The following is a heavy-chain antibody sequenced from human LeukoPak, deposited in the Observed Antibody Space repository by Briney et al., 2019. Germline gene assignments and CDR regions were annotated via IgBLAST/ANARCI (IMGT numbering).Heavy chain of an antibody. J-gene: IGHJ2*01. CDR1: GFTFSSYS. D-gene: IGHD2-15*01. CDR3: ARRPIVVVVAYNWHFDL. CDR2: ISTDSRSK. Sequence: GGSLILSCAASGFTFSSYSMNWVRQAPGKGLEWVSYISTDSRSKYYADSVKGRFTVSRDNAKNSLYLHMNSLRAEDTAVYYCARRPIVVVVAYNWHFDLWGRGTLVTVSS. V-gene: IGHV3-48*01.